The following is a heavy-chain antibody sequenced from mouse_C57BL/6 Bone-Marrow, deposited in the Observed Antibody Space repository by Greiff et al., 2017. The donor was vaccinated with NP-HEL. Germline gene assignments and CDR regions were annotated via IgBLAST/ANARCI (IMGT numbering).Heavy chain of an antibody. J-gene: IGHJ1*03. CDR2: IWSGGST. D-gene: IGHD1-1*01. V-gene: IGHV2-2*01. CDR1: GFSLTSYG. CDR3: ARMTVVDWYFDV. Sequence: QVQLQQSGPGLVQPSQSLSITCTVSGFSLTSYGVHWVRQSPGKGLEWLGVIWSGGSTDYNAAFISRLSISKDNSKSQVSFKMNSLQADDTAIYYCARMTVVDWYFDVWGTGTTVTVSS.